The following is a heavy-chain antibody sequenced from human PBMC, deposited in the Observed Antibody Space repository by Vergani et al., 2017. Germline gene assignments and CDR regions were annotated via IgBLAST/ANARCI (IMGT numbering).Heavy chain of an antibody. CDR3: ARGNCGVNCPKYNWLAP. Sequence: QVHLQESGPGVVKPSDTLSLTCTVPGGSMSDFYWTWIRQPAGRGLEWIGRIYPNGNGNYNESLRSRITMSIDTSRSQFSRSLSSVTAADTAVYYCARGNCGVNCPKYNWLAPWGRGILVTVSS. D-gene: IGHD2-21*01. CDR1: GGSMSDFY. V-gene: IGHV4-4*07. J-gene: IGHJ5*02. CDR2: IYPNGNG.